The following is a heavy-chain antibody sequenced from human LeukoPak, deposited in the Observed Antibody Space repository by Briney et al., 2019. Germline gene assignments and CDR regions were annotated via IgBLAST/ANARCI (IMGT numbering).Heavy chain of an antibody. CDR3: ARAGGYGGVLNF. CDR2: INSDGSTT. D-gene: IGHD3-22*01. V-gene: IGHV3-74*01. Sequence: GGSLRLSCAASGFTFSTYWMHWVRQAPGKGLVWVSLINSDGSTTTYGDSVRGRFTISRDNAKNTLNLEMNSVTAEDTAVYYCARAGGYGGVLNFWGQGTLVTVSS. CDR1: GFTFSTYW. J-gene: IGHJ4*02.